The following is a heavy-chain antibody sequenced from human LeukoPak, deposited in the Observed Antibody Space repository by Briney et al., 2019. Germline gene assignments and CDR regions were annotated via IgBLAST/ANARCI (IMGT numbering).Heavy chain of an antibody. Sequence: GASVKVSCKASGYTFTSYDINWVRQATGQGLEWMGWMNPNSGNTGYAKKFQGRVTMTRNTSISTAYMELSSLRSEDTAVYYCARVGSSGWFINYYFDYWGQGTLVTVSS. D-gene: IGHD6-19*01. J-gene: IGHJ4*02. CDR1: GYTFTSYD. CDR3: ARVGSSGWFINYYFDY. CDR2: MNPNSGNT. V-gene: IGHV1-8*01.